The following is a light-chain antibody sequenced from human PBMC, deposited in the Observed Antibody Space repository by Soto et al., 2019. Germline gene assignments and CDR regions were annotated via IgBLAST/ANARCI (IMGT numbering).Light chain of an antibody. Sequence: QSALTQPASVSGAPGQSITISCTRTSSDVGNYNLVSWYQQHPGKAPKLMIFEVSYRPSGVSNRFSGSKSGNTASLTISGLQAEDEADYYCISYTTSSTSYVFGTGTKVTVL. J-gene: IGLJ1*01. CDR1: SSDVGNYNL. CDR2: EVS. V-gene: IGLV2-14*02. CDR3: ISYTTSSTSYV.